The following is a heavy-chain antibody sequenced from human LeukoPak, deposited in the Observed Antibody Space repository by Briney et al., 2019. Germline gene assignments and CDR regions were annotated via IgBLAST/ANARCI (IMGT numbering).Heavy chain of an antibody. CDR1: GGSFSGYY. D-gene: IGHD3-10*01. CDR2: INHVGST. Sequence: SETLSLTCAVYGGSFSGYYWGWIRQPPGKGLEWIGEINHVGSTKYNPSLKSRVTISVDTSKNQFSLKLSSVTAADTAVYYCARRLGRKFGERFYYYHYMDVWGKGTTVTISS. J-gene: IGHJ6*03. V-gene: IGHV4-34*01. CDR3: ARRLGRKFGERFYYYHYMDV.